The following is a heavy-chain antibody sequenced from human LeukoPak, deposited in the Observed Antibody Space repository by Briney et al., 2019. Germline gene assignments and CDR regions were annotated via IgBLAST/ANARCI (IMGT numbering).Heavy chain of an antibody. CDR2: ISWNSGSI. V-gene: IGHV3-9*01. D-gene: IGHD3-22*01. Sequence: PGGSLRLSCAASGFTFDDYAMHWVRHAPGKGLEWVSGISWNSGSIGYADSVKGRFTISRDNAKNSLYLQMNSLRAEDTALYYCAKDSSFKDYYDSSGYWYYFDYWGQGTLVTVSS. CDR1: GFTFDDYA. J-gene: IGHJ4*02. CDR3: AKDSSFKDYYDSSGYWYYFDY.